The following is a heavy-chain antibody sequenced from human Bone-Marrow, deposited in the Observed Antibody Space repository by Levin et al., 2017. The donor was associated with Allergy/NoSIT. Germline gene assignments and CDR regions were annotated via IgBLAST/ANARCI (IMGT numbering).Heavy chain of an antibody. CDR1: GFSLRPSGMC. V-gene: IGHV2-70*01. D-gene: IGHD4-17*01. CDR2: IDWDANT. J-gene: IGHJ5*02. Sequence: SGPTLVKPTQTLTLTCTFSGFSLRPSGMCVTWIRQPPGKALEWLALIDWDANTYYNTSLKTRPTISEDTPKNQVVLTMTNMGPVDTATYYCARTVEETTVTTAFDTWGQGMLVTVSS. CDR3: ARTVEETTVTTAFDT.